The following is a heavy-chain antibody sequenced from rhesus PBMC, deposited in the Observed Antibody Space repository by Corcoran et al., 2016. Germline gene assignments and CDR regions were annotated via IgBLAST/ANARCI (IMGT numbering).Heavy chain of an antibody. D-gene: IGHD6-31*01. J-gene: IGHJ4*01. CDR2: IYGSRGST. CDR1: GGSISGGYD. Sequence: QVQLQESGPGVVKPSETLSLTCAVSGGSISGGYDWSWIRQPPGKGLEWIGYIYGSRGSTNYNPSLKNRVTILKDASKNEFSLKLSSVTAADTAVYDCARDRAAAGRFDYWGQGVLVTVSS. CDR3: ARDRAAAGRFDY. V-gene: IGHV4-76*01.